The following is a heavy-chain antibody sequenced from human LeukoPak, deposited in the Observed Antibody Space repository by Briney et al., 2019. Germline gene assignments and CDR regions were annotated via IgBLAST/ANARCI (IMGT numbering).Heavy chain of an antibody. CDR2: ISSSSSSK. CDR3: ARDGPSYSSGWGRNFDY. CDR1: GFTFSRYN. D-gene: IGHD6-19*01. Sequence: GGSLRLSCVGSGFTFSRYNMNWVRLAPGKGLEWISYISSSSSSKYYADSVKGRFTISRDNAKNSLYLQMNSLRAEDTAIYYCARDGPSYSSGWGRNFDYWGQGTLVTVSS. V-gene: IGHV3-48*01. J-gene: IGHJ4*02.